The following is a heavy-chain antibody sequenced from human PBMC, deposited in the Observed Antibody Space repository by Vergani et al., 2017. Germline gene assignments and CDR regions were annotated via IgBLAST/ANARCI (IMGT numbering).Heavy chain of an antibody. Sequence: QVQLVQSGAEVKKPGASVTVSCKASGYTFTSYGISWVRQAPGQGLEWMGWISAYNGNTNYAQKLQGRVTMTTDTSTSTAYMALRSLRSDDTAVYYCARGRVAVAGFPKGDSFDIWGQGTMVTVSS. J-gene: IGHJ3*02. D-gene: IGHD6-19*01. CDR2: ISAYNGNT. CDR3: ARGRVAVAGFPKGDSFDI. CDR1: GYTFTSYG. V-gene: IGHV1-18*01.